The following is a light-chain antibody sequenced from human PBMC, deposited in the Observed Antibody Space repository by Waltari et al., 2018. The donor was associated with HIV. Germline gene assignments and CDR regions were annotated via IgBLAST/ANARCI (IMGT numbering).Light chain of an antibody. CDR1: SSTIGADYD. CDR3: QSYDISLSASVV. V-gene: IGLV1-40*01. Sequence: QSMLTQPPSVSGAPGQRVTISCTGSSSTIGADYDVHCYQQIPGPAPKLLISGNKNRPSGVPDRFSAAKSGTSAARTISGLQAEDEADYFCQSYDISLSASVVFGGGTRLTVL. CDR2: GNK. J-gene: IGLJ2*01.